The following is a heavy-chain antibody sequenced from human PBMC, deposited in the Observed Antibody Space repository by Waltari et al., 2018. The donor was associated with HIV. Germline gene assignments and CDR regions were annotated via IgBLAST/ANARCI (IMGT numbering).Heavy chain of an antibody. CDR2: ICFIGCKQ. J-gene: IGHJ4*02. CDR3: ARAYPEGGYLDY. D-gene: IGHD2-15*01. V-gene: IGHV3-33*01. Sequence: QVQVVESGGGVVQHGTSLRVSCEASGVSFSDSGMHWGRQGPGKVLEVVEVICFIGCKQVFADSVKGRFTISRDNSKNTVELHMNTVTAEDTAVYYCARAYPEGGYLDYWGQGTLVTVSS. CDR1: GVSFSDSG.